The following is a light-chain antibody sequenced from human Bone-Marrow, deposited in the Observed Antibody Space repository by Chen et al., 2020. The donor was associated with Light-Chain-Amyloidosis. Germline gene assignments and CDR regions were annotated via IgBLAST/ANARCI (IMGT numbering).Light chain of an antibody. Sequence: QTVVTQEPSFSVSPGGTITLPCGLSSGSVSTSSYPSWYQQTPGQAPRTLIYTTDTRSSGVPDRFSGSILGNKAALTITGAQADDESDYYCMLYMGSGTWVFGGGTKLTVL. CDR1: SGSVSTSSY. CDR3: MLYMGSGTWV. V-gene: IGLV8-61*01. J-gene: IGLJ3*02. CDR2: TTD.